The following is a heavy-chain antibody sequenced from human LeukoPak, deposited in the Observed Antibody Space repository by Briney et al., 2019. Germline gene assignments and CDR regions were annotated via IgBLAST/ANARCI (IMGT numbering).Heavy chain of an antibody. V-gene: IGHV4-34*01. D-gene: IGHD2-2*01. Sequence: TSETLSLTCAVYGGSFSGYYWSWIRQPPGKGLEWIGEINHSGSTNYNPSLKSRVTISVDTSKNQFSLKLSSVTAADTAVYYCARRGPAWPYYYYYMDVWGKGTTVTISS. CDR3: ARRGPAWPYYYYYMDV. J-gene: IGHJ6*03. CDR1: GGSFSGYY. CDR2: INHSGST.